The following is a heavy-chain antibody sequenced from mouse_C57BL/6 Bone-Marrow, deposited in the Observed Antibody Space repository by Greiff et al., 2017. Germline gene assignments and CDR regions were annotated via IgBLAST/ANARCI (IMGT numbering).Heavy chain of an antibody. CDR3: ARGHYYAMDY. J-gene: IGHJ4*01. CDR2: INPNNGGT. V-gene: IGHV1-26*01. CDR1: GYTFTDYY. Sequence: LQQSGPELVKPGASVKISCKASGYTFTDYYMNWVKQSHGKSLEWIGDINPNNGGTSYNQKFKGKATLTVDKSSSTAYMELRSLTSEDSAVYYCARGHYYAMDYWGQGTSVTVSS.